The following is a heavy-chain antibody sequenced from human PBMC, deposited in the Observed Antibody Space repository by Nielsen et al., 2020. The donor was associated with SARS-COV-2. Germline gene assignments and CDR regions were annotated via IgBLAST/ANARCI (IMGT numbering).Heavy chain of an antibody. CDR2: IYYSGST. V-gene: IGHV4-39*01. CDR1: GGSISSSSYY. CDR3: ARNLHVDTAMDAFDY. J-gene: IGHJ4*02. Sequence: SETLSLTCTVSGGSISSSSYYWGWIRQPPGKGLEWIGSIYYSGSTYYNPSLKSRVTISVDTSKNQFSLKLSSVTAADTAVYYCARNLHVDTAMDAFDYWGQGTLVTVSS. D-gene: IGHD5-18*01.